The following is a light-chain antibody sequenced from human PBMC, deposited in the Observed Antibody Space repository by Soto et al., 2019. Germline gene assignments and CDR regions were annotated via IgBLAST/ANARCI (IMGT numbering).Light chain of an antibody. CDR3: SSYPSTRWL. CDR1: SSDITTYNY. CDR2: EVI. J-gene: IGLJ3*02. V-gene: IGLV2-14*01. Sequence: QSALTQPASVSGSPGQSITISCTAISSDITTYNYVSWYQHHPGKAPKLIIYEVINRPSGVSNRFSGSKSGNTASLTISGLQAEDEADYYCSSYPSTRWLFGGGPSSPS.